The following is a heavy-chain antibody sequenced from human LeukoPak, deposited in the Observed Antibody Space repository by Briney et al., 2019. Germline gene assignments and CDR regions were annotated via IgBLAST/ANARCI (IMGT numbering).Heavy chain of an antibody. CDR1: GFTFSSYW. CDR3: ARRLPLNVVISGIDWFDP. CDR2: IKQDGSEK. V-gene: IGHV3-7*01. Sequence: PGGSLRLSRAASGFTFSSYWTSWVRQAPGKGLEWVANIKQDGSEKYYVDSVKGRFTISRDNAKNSLYLQMNSLRAEDTAVYYCARRLPLNVVISGIDWFDPWGQGTLVTVSS. J-gene: IGHJ5*02. D-gene: IGHD3-22*01.